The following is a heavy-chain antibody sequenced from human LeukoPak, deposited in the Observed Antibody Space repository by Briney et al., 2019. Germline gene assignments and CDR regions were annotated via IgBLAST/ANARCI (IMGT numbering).Heavy chain of an antibody. D-gene: IGHD2-15*01. CDR3: ARVGSRYCSGANCYDGF. Sequence: PGGSLRLSCAASGLTFSRYWMSWVRLAPGKGLEWVAFISYDGNNQYYADSVKGRFTISRDNSKNTLYLQMNNLRAEDTAIYYCARVGSRYCSGANCYDGFWGQGTLVSVSS. V-gene: IGHV3-30-3*01. CDR1: GLTFSRYW. J-gene: IGHJ4*02. CDR2: ISYDGNNQ.